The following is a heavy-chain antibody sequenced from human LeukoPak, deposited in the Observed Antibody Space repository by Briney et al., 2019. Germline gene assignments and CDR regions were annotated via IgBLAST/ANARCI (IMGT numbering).Heavy chain of an antibody. V-gene: IGHV4-4*07. CDR3: ARVVVFGYGDYHDAFDI. CDR1: GGSISSYY. Sequence: SETLSLTCTVSGGSISSYYWSWIRQPAGKGLEWIGRIYTSGSTNYNPSLKSRVTMSVDTSKNQFSLKLSSVTAADTAVYYCARVVVFGYGDYHDAFDIWGQGTMVTVSS. D-gene: IGHD4-17*01. CDR2: IYTSGST. J-gene: IGHJ3*02.